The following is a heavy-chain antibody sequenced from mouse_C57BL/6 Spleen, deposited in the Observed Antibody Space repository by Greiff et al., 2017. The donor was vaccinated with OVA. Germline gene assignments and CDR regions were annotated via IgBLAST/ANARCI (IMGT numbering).Heavy chain of an antibody. CDR3: TRGVWGFAY. V-gene: IGHV1-15*01. J-gene: IGHJ3*01. Sequence: QVQLKESGAELVRPGASVTLSCKASGYTFTDYEMHWVKQTPVHGLEWIGAIDPETGGTAYNQKFKGKAILTADKSSSTAYMELRSLTSEDSAVYYCTRGVWGFAYWGQGTLVTVSA. D-gene: IGHD2-10*02. CDR2: IDPETGGT. CDR1: GYTFTDYE.